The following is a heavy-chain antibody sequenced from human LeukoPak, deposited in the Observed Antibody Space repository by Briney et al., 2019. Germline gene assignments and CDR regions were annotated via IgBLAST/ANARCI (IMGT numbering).Heavy chain of an antibody. CDR3: ARHRFAYLEPAANYFDY. CDR1: GGSIGSSSYY. D-gene: IGHD2-2*01. V-gene: IGHV4-39*01. J-gene: IGHJ4*02. CDR2: IYYSGST. Sequence: SETPSLTCTVSGGSIGSSSYYWGWIRQPPGKGLEWIGSIYYSGSTYYNPSLKSRVTISVDTSKNQFSLKLSSVTAADTAVYYCARHRFAYLEPAANYFDYWGQGTLVTVSS.